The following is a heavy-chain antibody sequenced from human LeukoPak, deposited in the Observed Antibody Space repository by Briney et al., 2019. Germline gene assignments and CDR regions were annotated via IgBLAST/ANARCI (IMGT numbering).Heavy chain of an antibody. V-gene: IGHV4-34*01. Sequence: SETLSLTCAVYGGSFSGYYWSWIRQPPGEGLEWIGEINESETTNYNSSLTSRVTISVDTSKRQLSLKLTSVTPADTAVYYCVRHSPLVAATVALDFWGQGTMITVSS. CDR3: VRHSPLVAATVALDF. D-gene: IGHD2-15*01. CDR2: INESETT. CDR1: GGSFSGYY. J-gene: IGHJ3*01.